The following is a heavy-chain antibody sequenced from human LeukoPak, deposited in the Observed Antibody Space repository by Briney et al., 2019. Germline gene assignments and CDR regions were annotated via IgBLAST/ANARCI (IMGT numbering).Heavy chain of an antibody. J-gene: IGHJ4*02. D-gene: IGHD1-20*01. V-gene: IGHV3-23*01. CDR3: AKGVNPGYNPGWSNFDY. CDR1: GFTFTTYG. Sequence: GGSLRLSCAASGFTFTTYGMSWVCQAPGKGLEWVSSISGSDDSLYYIDSVKGRFTISRDNAKNTVHLQMNTLRAEDTAIYYCAKGVNPGYNPGWSNFDYWGQGTLVTVSS. CDR2: ISGSDDSL.